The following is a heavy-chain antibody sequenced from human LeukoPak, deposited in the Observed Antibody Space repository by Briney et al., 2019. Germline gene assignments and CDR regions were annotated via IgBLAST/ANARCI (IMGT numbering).Heavy chain of an antibody. V-gene: IGHV1-69*01. D-gene: IGHD3-22*01. CDR1: GGTFSSYA. J-gene: IGHJ4*02. CDR2: IIPIFGTA. CDR3: ARGGPASSSGYYHPYYFDY. Sequence: GASVKVSCKASGGTFSSYAISWVRQAPGQGLEWMGGIIPIFGTANYAQKFQGRVTITADESTSTAYMELSSLRSEDTAVYYCARGGPASSSGYYHPYYFDYWGQGTLVTVSS.